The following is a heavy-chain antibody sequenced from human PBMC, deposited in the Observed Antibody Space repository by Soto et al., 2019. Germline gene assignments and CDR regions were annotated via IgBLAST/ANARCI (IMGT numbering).Heavy chain of an antibody. Sequence: GGSLRLSCAASRFTFSTYAMSWVRQAPGKGLEWVSLISGSGGSTHYADSVKGRFTISRDNSKNTLYLQMNSLRAEDTAVYYCTKGMGPYGGNSGGALDYWGQGTLVTVSS. CDR1: RFTFSTYA. J-gene: IGHJ4*02. V-gene: IGHV3-23*01. D-gene: IGHD4-17*01. CDR3: TKGMGPYGGNSGGALDY. CDR2: ISGSGGST.